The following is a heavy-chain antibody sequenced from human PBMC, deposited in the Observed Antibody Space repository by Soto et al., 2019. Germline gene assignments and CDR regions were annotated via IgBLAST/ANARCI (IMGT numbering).Heavy chain of an antibody. Sequence: PSETLSLTCTVSGGSISSSSYYWGWIRQPPGKGLEWIGSIYYSGSTYYNPSLKSRVTISVDTSKNQFSLKLSSVTAADTAVYYCARLLDYYGMDVWGQGTTVTV. CDR1: GGSISSSSYY. CDR3: ARLLDYYGMDV. J-gene: IGHJ6*02. V-gene: IGHV4-39*01. CDR2: IYYSGST.